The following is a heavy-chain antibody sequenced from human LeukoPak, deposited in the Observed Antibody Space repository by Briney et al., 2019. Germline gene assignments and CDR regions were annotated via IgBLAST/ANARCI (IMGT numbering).Heavy chain of an antibody. CDR3: ARDHKDYGDYGFDY. CDR1: GHTSYY. CDR2: INLNSGST. J-gene: IGHJ4*02. Sequence: ASVKVSCKASGHTSYYMHWMRQAPGQGLEWMGWINLNSGSTMYAQTFLGRITMTRDTSISTGYMDLSRLTSDDTAVYYCARDHKDYGDYGFDYWGQGTLVTVSS. D-gene: IGHD4-17*01. V-gene: IGHV1-2*02.